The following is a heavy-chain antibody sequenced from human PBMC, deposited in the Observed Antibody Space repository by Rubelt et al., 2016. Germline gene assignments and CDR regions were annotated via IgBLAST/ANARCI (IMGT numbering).Heavy chain of an antibody. D-gene: IGHD6-19*01. V-gene: IGHV3-30*04. CDR2: ISYEGINN. CDR1: GFTFTDFA. J-gene: IGHJ4*02. Sequence: VQVLESGGTVVQPGGSLRLSCAASGFTFTDFAMHWVRQAPGKGLEWVAVISYEGINNYYADPAKGRFTISRDNAKNTVSLQMNSLRPEDTAVYYCARAYNSAWHNFDYWGQGTLVPVSS. CDR3: ARAYNSAWHNFDY.